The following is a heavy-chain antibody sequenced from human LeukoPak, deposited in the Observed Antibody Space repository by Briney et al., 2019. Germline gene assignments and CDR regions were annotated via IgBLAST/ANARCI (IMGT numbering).Heavy chain of an antibody. CDR3: AREVFRFGELSASTFDY. D-gene: IGHD3-10*01. V-gene: IGHV4-59*12. CDR2: IYYSGST. J-gene: IGHJ4*02. CDR1: GGSISSYY. Sequence: SETLSLTCTVSGGSISSYYWSWIRQPPGKGLEWIEYIYYSGSTNYNPSLKSRVTISVDTSKNQLSLKLSSVTAADTAVYYCAREVFRFGELSASTFDYWGQGTLVTVSS.